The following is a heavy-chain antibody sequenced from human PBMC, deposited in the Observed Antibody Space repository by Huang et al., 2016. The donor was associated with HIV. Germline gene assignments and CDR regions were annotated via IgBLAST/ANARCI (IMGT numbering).Heavy chain of an antibody. Sequence: EVLLVQSGAELKEPGESLKISCKASGYGFSSYWIGWVRQKPGKGREWMGIIYPRDSETKYSPSVDGQVTSSADKATRTAYLQWESLKAPDTAIYFCARQVDGFRSHFDFWGQGTLVSVSS. CDR2: IYPRDSET. CDR1: GYGFSSYW. D-gene: IGHD5-18*01. CDR3: ARQVDGFRSHFDF. V-gene: IGHV5-51*01. J-gene: IGHJ4*02.